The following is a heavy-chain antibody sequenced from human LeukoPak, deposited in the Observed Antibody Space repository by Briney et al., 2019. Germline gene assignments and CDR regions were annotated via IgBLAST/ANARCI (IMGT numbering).Heavy chain of an antibody. Sequence: GGSLRLSCAASGFAFSSYAMSWVRKAPGKGLEWVPAISGSGGSTYYAGSVKGRFTISRDNSKNTLYLQMHSLRAEDTAVYYCAKGPLTIFGVVIYVFDYWGQGTLVTVSS. CDR1: GFAFSSYA. CDR3: AKGPLTIFGVVIYVFDY. CDR2: ISGSGGST. V-gene: IGHV3-23*01. D-gene: IGHD3-3*01. J-gene: IGHJ4*02.